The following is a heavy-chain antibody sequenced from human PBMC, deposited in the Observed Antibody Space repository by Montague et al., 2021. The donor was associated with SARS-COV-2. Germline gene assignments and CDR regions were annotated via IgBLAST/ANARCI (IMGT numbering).Heavy chain of an antibody. V-gene: IGHV3-30*04. J-gene: IGHJ6*02. Sequence: SLRLSCAASGFTFSSYAVHWVRQAPGKGLEWVAVISYDGSNKYYADSVKGRFTISRDNSKNTLYLQMNSLRAEDTAAYYCARKDYYYGMDVWGQGTTVTVSS. CDR3: ARKDYYYGMDV. CDR1: GFTFSSYA. CDR2: ISYDGSNK.